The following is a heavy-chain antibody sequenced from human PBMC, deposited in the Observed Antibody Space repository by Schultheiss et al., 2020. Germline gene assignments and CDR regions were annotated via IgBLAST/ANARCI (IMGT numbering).Heavy chain of an antibody. CDR2: ISSSGSTI. CDR3: ARGVVGLNGDWFDP. CDR1: GFTFSSYA. V-gene: IGHV3-48*04. J-gene: IGHJ5*02. Sequence: GGSLRLSCAASGFTFSSYAMSWVRQAPGKGLEWVSYISSSGSTIYYADSVKGRFTISRDNAKNSLYLQMNSLRAEDTAVYYCARGVVGLNGDWFDPWGQGTLVTVSS. D-gene: IGHD2-2*01.